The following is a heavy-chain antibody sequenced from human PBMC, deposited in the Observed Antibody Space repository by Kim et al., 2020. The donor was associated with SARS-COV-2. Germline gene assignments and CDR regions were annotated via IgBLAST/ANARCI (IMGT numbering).Heavy chain of an antibody. CDR2: INAGNGNT. J-gene: IGHJ5*02. CDR1: GYTFTRYA. Sequence: ASVKVSCKASGYTFTRYAMHWVRQAPGQRLEWMGWINAGNGNTKYSQKFQDRVTITRDTSASTAYMELSSLRSEDTAVYYCARACSGGSCLGWFDPWGQGTLVIVSS. D-gene: IGHD2-15*01. CDR3: ARACSGGSCLGWFDP. V-gene: IGHV1-3*01.